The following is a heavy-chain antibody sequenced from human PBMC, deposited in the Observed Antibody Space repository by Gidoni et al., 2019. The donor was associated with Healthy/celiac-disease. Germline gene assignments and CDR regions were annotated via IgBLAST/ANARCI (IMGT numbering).Heavy chain of an antibody. CDR1: GFPFSSYS. Sequence: EVQLVESGGGLVKPGGSLRLSCAASGFPFSSYSMNWVRQAPGKGLEWVSSISSSSSYIYYADSVKGRFTISRDNAKNSLYLQMNSLRAEDTAVYYCARQDMDVGAFDIWGQGTMVTVSS. J-gene: IGHJ3*02. D-gene: IGHD1-26*01. V-gene: IGHV3-21*01. CDR3: ARQDMDVGAFDI. CDR2: ISSSSSYI.